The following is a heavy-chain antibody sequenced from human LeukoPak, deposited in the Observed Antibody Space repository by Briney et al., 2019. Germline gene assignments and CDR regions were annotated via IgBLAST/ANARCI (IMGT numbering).Heavy chain of an antibody. Sequence: ASVKVSCKASGGTFSSYAISWVRQAPGQGLEWMGWINAGNGNIKYSQKLQGRVTIIGDTSASTAYMELSSLRSEDTAVYYCARGYCSSTSCYMDVWGQGTTVT. D-gene: IGHD2-2*01. CDR3: ARGYCSSTSCYMDV. V-gene: IGHV1-3*01. CDR2: INAGNGNI. CDR1: GGTFSSYA. J-gene: IGHJ6*02.